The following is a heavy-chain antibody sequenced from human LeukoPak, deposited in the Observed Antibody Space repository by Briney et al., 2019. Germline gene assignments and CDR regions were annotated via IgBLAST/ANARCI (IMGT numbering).Heavy chain of an antibody. CDR1: GFTFSSYD. J-gene: IGHJ4*02. D-gene: IGHD2-15*01. CDR2: ISYDGNNK. Sequence: PGRSLRLSCAASGFTFSSYDMHWVRQAPGKGLEWVAVISYDGNNKYYPDSVKCRFTISRDNSKNTLFLQMNSLRGEDTAVYYCAKEVVIAAIDYWGQGTLVTVSS. CDR3: AKEVVIAAIDY. V-gene: IGHV3-30*18.